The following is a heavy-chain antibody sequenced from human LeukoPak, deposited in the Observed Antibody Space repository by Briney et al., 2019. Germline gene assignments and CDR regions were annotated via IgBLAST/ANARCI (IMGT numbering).Heavy chain of an antibody. Sequence: GVSLRLSCTTSGIRCSCYWMSWVRQVPGKGLEWVANMKPDGSDKYYVDSVKGRFTISRDNAKKSLYLQMDSLRVEDTAVYYCVRETPYGSLTFDCWGQGTLVTVSS. CDR2: MKPDGSDK. CDR1: GIRCSCYW. D-gene: IGHD3-10*01. CDR3: VRETPYGSLTFDC. V-gene: IGHV3-7*05. J-gene: IGHJ4*02.